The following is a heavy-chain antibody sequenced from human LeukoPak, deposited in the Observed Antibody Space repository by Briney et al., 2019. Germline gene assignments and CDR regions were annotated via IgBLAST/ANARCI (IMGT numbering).Heavy chain of an antibody. CDR1: GYTFTGYY. CDR3: ARAGYSSGWYDP. J-gene: IGHJ5*02. V-gene: IGHV1-2*02. CDR2: INPNSGGT. Sequence: ASVKVSCKVSGYTFTGYYMHWVRQAPGQGLEWMGWINPNSGGTNYAQKFQGRVTMTRDTSISTAYMELSRLRSDDTAVYYCARAGYSSGWYDPWGQGTLVTVSS. D-gene: IGHD6-19*01.